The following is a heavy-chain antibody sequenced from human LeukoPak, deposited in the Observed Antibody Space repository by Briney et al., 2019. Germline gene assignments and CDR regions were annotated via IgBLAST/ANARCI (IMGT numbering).Heavy chain of an antibody. D-gene: IGHD4-17*01. Sequence: KAGGSPRLSCAASGITFSSYTMNWVRQAPGKGLEWVSSISSSGSYIYYAGSVKGRFTISRDNAKNSLYLQMNSLRAEDTAVYFCASPPNTVTTPAAFDIWGQGTMVTVSS. CDR3: ASPPNTVTTPAAFDI. J-gene: IGHJ3*02. V-gene: IGHV3-21*01. CDR2: ISSSGSYI. CDR1: GITFSSYT.